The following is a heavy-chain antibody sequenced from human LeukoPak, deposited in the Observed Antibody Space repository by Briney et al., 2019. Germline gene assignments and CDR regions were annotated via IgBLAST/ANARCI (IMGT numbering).Heavy chain of an antibody. CDR3: ARVIVVVPAARASPGVYYMDV. J-gene: IGHJ6*03. CDR2: IYTSGST. CDR1: GFTFSDYY. D-gene: IGHD2-2*01. Sequence: GSLRLSCAASGFTFSDYYWSWIRQPAGKGLEWIGRIYTSGSTNYNPSLKSRVTISVDTSKNQFSLKLSSVTAADTAVYYCARVIVVVPAARASPGVYYMDVWGKGTTVTVSS. V-gene: IGHV4-4*07.